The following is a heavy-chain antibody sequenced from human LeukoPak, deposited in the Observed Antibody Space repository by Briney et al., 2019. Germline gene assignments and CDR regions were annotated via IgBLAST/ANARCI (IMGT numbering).Heavy chain of an antibody. D-gene: IGHD6-13*01. J-gene: IGHJ4*02. CDR2: IYSGERT. Sequence: GGSLRLSCAASGFIVSSNYMSWVRQAPGKGLEWVSVIYSGERTYYADSVKGRFTISRDNAKNTLYLQMNSLRAEDTAIYYCARVAYSSNWYIDYWGQGTLVAVSS. CDR1: GFIVSSNY. CDR3: ARVAYSSNWYIDY. V-gene: IGHV3-53*01.